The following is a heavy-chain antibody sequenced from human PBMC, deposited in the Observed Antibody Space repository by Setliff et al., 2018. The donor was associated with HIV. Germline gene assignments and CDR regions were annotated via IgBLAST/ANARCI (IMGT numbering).Heavy chain of an antibody. J-gene: IGHJ3*02. Sequence: KPSETLSLTCTVSGGSISSHHWSWIRQPPGKGLEWIGSIYYSGSTNYNPSLKSRVTISVDTSKNQFSLKLSSVTAADTAVYYCARDSGASETIRDAFDIWGQGTMVTVSS. V-gene: IGHV4-59*11. CDR2: IYYSGST. CDR3: ARDSGASETIRDAFDI. D-gene: IGHD7-27*01. CDR1: GGSISSHH.